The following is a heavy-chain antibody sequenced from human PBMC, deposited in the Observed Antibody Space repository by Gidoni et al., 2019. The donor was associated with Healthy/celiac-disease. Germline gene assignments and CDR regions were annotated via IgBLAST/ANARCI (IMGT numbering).Heavy chain of an antibody. J-gene: IGHJ3*02. V-gene: IGHV1-69*01. CDR3: ASSCGGDCYPQAFDI. CDR2: IIPIFGTA. Sequence: QMQMVQSGAEVKKHGSSVKVTCEASGGTFSSYAISWVRQAPGQGLEGMGGIIPIFGTANYAQKFQGRVTITADESTSTAYMELSSLRPEDTAVYYCASSCGGDCYPQAFDIWGQGTMVTVSS. CDR1: GGTFSSYA. D-gene: IGHD2-21*02.